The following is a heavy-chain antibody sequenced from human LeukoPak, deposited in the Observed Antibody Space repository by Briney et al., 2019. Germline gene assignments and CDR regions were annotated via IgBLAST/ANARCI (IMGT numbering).Heavy chain of an antibody. CDR1: GYTFTSYY. V-gene: IGHV1-46*01. CDR3: ARVHPITMIVVDAFDI. D-gene: IGHD3-22*01. CDR2: INPSGGST. Sequence: ASVKVSCKASGYTFTSYYMHWVRQAPGQGLEWRGIINPSGGSTSYAQKFQGRVTMTRDTSTSTVYMELSSLRSEDTAVYYCARVHPITMIVVDAFDIWGQGTMVTVSS. J-gene: IGHJ3*02.